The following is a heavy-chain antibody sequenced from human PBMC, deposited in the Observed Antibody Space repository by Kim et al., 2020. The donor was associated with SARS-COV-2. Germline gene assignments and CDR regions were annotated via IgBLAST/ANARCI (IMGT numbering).Heavy chain of an antibody. CDR2: IIPIFGTA. D-gene: IGHD3-22*01. J-gene: IGHJ6*02. CDR1: GGTFSSYA. V-gene: IGHV1-69*13. CDR3: TSENYYDSSGYYYSTNNPPAAGQYGMDV. Sequence: SVKVSCKASGGTFSSYAISWVRQAPGQGLEWMGGIIPIFGTANYAQKFQGRVTITADESTSTAYMELSSLRSEDTAVYYCTSENYYDSSGYYYSTNNPPAAGQYGMDVVGPGTTVTVYS.